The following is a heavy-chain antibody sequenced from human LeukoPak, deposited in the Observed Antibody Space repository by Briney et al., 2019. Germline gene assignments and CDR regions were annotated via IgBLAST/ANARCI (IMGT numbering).Heavy chain of an antibody. CDR3: ARDTRAYYDSGGLDY. Sequence: PGGSLRLSCAASGFTFSSDSMNWVRQAPGKGLEWVSSISSSSSDRYYADAVKGRVTITRENAKNSLYLHMNTLRAQDTAVYYCARDTRAYYDSGGLDYWGQGTLVTVSS. J-gene: IGHJ4*02. V-gene: IGHV3-21*01. D-gene: IGHD3-22*01. CDR1: GFTFSSDS. CDR2: ISSSSSDR.